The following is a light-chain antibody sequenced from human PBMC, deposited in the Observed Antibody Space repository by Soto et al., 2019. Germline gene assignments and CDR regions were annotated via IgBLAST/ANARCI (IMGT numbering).Light chain of an antibody. V-gene: IGLV2-8*01. CDR2: EVN. CDR1: SSDVGGHNF. CDR3: SSYTDSSNYV. Sequence: QSALTQPPSASGSPGQSVTISCTGTSSDVGGHNFVSWYQHHAGNAPKLIIYEVNKRPSGVPDRFSGSKSGSTASLTVSGLQAEDEADYYCSSYTDSSNYVFGTGTKVTVL. J-gene: IGLJ1*01.